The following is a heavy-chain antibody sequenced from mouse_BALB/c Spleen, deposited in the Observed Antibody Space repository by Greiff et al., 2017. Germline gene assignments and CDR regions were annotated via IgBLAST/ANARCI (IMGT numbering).Heavy chain of an antibody. D-gene: IGHD2-4*01. J-gene: IGHJ3*01. CDR1: GFNIKDYY. CDR2: IDPENGNT. V-gene: IGHV14-1*02. CDR3: ARGGDDYAWFAY. Sequence: DVKLQESGAELVRPGALVKLSCKASGFNIKDYYMHWVKQRPEQGLEWIGWIDPENGNTIYDPKFPGKASITADTSSNTAYLQLSSLTSEDTAVYNCARGGDDYAWFAYWGQGTLVTVSA.